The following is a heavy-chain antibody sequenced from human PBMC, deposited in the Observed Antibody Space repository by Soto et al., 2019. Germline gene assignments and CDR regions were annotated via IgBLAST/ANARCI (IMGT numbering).Heavy chain of an antibody. D-gene: IGHD6-19*01. CDR1: GYTFTGYY. CDR2: INPNSGGT. CDR3: ARVGGAVAGEPRDGMDV. J-gene: IGHJ6*02. V-gene: IGHV1-2*04. Sequence: ASVKVSCKASGYTFTGYYMHWVRQAPGQGLEWMGWINPNSGGTNYAQKFQGWVTMTRDTSISTAYMELSRLRSDDTAVYYCARVGGAVAGEPRDGMDVWGQGTTVTVSS.